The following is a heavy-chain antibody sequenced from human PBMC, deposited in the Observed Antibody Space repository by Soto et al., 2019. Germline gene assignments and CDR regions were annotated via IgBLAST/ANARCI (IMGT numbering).Heavy chain of an antibody. CDR3: ARYVVVPAAINWFDP. Sequence: SETLSLTCTVSGGSISSGSYYWGWIRQPPGKGLEWIGSIYYSGSTYYNPSLKSRVTISVDTSKNQFSLKLSSVTAADTAVYYCARYVVVPAAINWFDPWGQGTLVTVSS. J-gene: IGHJ5*02. CDR2: IYYSGST. V-gene: IGHV4-39*01. D-gene: IGHD2-2*01. CDR1: GGSISSGSYY.